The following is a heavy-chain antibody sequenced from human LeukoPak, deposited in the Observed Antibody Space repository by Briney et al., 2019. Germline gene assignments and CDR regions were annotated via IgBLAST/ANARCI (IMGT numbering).Heavy chain of an antibody. V-gene: IGHV3-74*01. CDR1: GFSFSNYW. Sequence: GGSLRLSCAASGFSFSNYWMHWVRQAPGKGLVWVTRMNSDGSATYYADSVQGRFTISKDNAKNTLYLQMNSLRDEDTAMYFCAKGPNYFASWGQGTLVTVSS. CDR2: MNSDGSAT. CDR3: AKGPNYFAS. J-gene: IGHJ4*02.